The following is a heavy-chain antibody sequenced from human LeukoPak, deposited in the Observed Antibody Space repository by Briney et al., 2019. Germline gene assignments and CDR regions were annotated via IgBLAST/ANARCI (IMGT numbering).Heavy chain of an antibody. CDR1: GYTFTSYY. D-gene: IGHD3-10*01. CDR3: ARDWPTMGDAFDI. Sequence: ASLKVSCKASGYTFTSYYMHWVRQAPGQGLEWMGIINHSGGSTSYAQKFQGRVTMTRDTSTSTVYMELSSLRSEDTAVYYCARDWPTMGDAFDIWGQGTMVTVSS. V-gene: IGHV1-46*03. CDR2: INHSGGST. J-gene: IGHJ3*02.